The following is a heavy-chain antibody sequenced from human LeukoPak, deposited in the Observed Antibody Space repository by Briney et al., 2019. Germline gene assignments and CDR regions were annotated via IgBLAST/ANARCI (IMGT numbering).Heavy chain of an antibody. CDR1: GFTFSYYY. J-gene: IGHJ4*02. Sequence: GGSLRLSCAASGFTFSYYYMSWIRQAPGKGLEWVSSISGSGESTYHADSVKGRFTISRDNSKSTLYLQMNSLRGEDTAVYYCAKSREIVVVVVATDSWGQGTLVTVSS. D-gene: IGHD2-15*01. V-gene: IGHV3-23*01. CDR3: AKSREIVVVVVATDS. CDR2: ISGSGEST.